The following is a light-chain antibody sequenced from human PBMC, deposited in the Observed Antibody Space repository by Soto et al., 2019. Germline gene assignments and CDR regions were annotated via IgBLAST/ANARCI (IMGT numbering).Light chain of an antibody. V-gene: IGLV1-40*01. CDR1: SSNIGAGYD. CDR2: GNS. Sequence: SVLTEPRSVCGAPGLMVPIYCTGSSSNIGAGYDVHWYQQLPGPAPKLLIYGNSNRPSGVPDRFSGSKSGTSASLAITGLXAEDEADYYCQSYDSSLSGYVFGTGTKVTVL. CDR3: QSYDSSLSGYV. J-gene: IGLJ1*01.